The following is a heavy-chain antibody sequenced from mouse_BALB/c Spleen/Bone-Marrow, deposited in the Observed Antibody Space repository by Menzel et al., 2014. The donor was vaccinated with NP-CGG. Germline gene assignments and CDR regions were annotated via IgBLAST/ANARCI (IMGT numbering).Heavy chain of an antibody. J-gene: IGHJ4*01. D-gene: IGHD2-3*01. CDR1: GYTFTDYN. Sequence: VQLQQSGPELVKPGASVKISCKASGYTFTDYNMHWVKQSHGKSLEWIGYIYPHNGGTGYNQKFKSKATLTVDNSSSTAYMELRSLTSEDSAVYYCARLDGYYVAMDYWGQGTSVTVSS. CDR2: IYPHNGGT. CDR3: ARLDGYYVAMDY. V-gene: IGHV1S29*02.